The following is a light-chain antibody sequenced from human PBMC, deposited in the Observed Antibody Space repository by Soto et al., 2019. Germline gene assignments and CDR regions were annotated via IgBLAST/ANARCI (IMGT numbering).Light chain of an antibody. V-gene: IGLV3-1*01. CDR2: QDS. Sequence: SYELTQPPSVSVSPGQTASITCSGAKLGDKYACWYQQKPGQSPVLVIYQDSKRPSGIPERFSGSNSGNTATLTIGGTQAMDEADYYCQAWDSSHVVFGGGTKLTVL. J-gene: IGLJ2*01. CDR3: QAWDSSHVV. CDR1: KLGDKY.